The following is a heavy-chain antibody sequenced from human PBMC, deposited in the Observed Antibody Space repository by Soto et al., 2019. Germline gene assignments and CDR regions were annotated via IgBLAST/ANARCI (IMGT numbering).Heavy chain of an antibody. J-gene: IGHJ2*01. V-gene: IGHV3-11*01. D-gene: IGHD2-2*01. CDR3: ASYCSSTSCYSGTTVTKAWYFDL. Sequence: GGSLRLSCAASGFTFSDYYMSWIRQAPGKGLEWVSSISSSGSTIYYADSVKGRFTISRDNAKNSLYLQMNSLRAEDTPVYYCASYCSSTSCYSGTTVTKAWYFDLWGRGTLVTVSS. CDR1: GFTFSDYY. CDR2: ISSSGSTI.